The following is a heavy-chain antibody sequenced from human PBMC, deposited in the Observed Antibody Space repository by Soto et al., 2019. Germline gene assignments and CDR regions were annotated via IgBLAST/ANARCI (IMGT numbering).Heavy chain of an antibody. CDR1: GGPLSPYN. CDR3: ARETYGDYVGYFDP. D-gene: IGHD4-17*01. Sequence: SETLSLTCSVSGGPLSPYNWNWIRQPPGKGLEWIGYIYDSGSTRYNPSFKSRVTISVDTSKSQFSLKVRSVTAADTAVYYCARETYGDYVGYFDPWGQGIQVTVSS. V-gene: IGHV4-59*12. J-gene: IGHJ5*02. CDR2: IYDSGST.